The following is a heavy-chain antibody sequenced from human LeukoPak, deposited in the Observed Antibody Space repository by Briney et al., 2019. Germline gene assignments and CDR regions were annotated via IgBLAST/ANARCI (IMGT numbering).Heavy chain of an antibody. D-gene: IGHD4-17*01. CDR1: GFTFSNAW. CDR3: TTGTLTSDY. CDR2: IKSKSDGGTT. V-gene: IGHV3-15*01. Sequence: KSGGSLRLSCAASGFTFSNAWMNWVRQAPGKGLEWVGRIKSKSDGGTTDNAAPVKGRFTISKDDSKNTLYLQMSSLKTEDTGIYYCTTGTLTSDYWGQGTLVTVSS. J-gene: IGHJ4*02.